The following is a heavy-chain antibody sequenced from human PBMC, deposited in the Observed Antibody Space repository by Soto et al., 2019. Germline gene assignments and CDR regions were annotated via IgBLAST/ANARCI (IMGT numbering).Heavy chain of an antibody. CDR1: GFTFSSYG. D-gene: IGHD2-2*01. CDR3: VKSLGFCSSSSCSRDYYYYYGMDV. Sequence: GGSLRLSCAASGFTFSSYGMHRVRQAPGKGLEWVTLISYDGGNKYYADSVKGRFSISRDNSRNTLYLQMNSLRPEDAAVYYCVKSLGFCSSSSCSRDYYYYYGMDVWGQGTTVTVSS. CDR2: ISYDGGNK. J-gene: IGHJ6*02. V-gene: IGHV3-30*18.